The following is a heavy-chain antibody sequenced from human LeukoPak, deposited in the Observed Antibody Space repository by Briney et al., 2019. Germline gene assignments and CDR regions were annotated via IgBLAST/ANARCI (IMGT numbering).Heavy chain of an antibody. D-gene: IGHD4-4*01. CDR1: GGSINSDY. J-gene: IGHJ3*02. Sequence: SQTLSLTCSVCGGSINSDYWNWIRQPPGKGLEWIGYIYHSGSTNYNPSLKSRVTISIDKSKKQFSLKLISVTAADTAIYYCARVGGMTTINNAAFDIWGQGTMVTVSS. CDR3: ARVGGMTTINNAAFDI. V-gene: IGHV4-59*01. CDR2: IYHSGST.